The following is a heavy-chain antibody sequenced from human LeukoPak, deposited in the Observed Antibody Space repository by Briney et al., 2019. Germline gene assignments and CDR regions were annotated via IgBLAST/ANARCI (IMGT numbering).Heavy chain of an antibody. CDR2: MDPDSGGT. Sequence: ASVKVSCKASGYTFTGYAMHWVRQAPGAGLERMGWMDPDSGGTNYAQMFQGRVTMTRDTSISTAYMELSRLRSDDTAVYYCARVAGDYAFDYWGQGTLVTVSS. J-gene: IGHJ4*02. CDR3: ARVAGDYAFDY. V-gene: IGHV1-2*02. D-gene: IGHD4-17*01. CDR1: GYTFTGYA.